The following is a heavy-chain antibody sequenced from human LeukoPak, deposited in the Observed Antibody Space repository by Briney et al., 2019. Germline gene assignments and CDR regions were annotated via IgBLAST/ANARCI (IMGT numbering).Heavy chain of an antibody. V-gene: IGHV3-20*04. Sequence: PGGSLRLSCAASGFTFDDYGMSWVRQAPGKGLEWVSGVNWNGGSTGYADSVKGRFTISRDNAKNSLYLQMNSLRAEDTALYYCARVPYCGGDCYSSFIDYWGQGTLVTVSS. CDR1: GFTFDDYG. CDR3: ARVPYCGGDCYSSFIDY. CDR2: VNWNGGST. D-gene: IGHD2-21*02. J-gene: IGHJ4*02.